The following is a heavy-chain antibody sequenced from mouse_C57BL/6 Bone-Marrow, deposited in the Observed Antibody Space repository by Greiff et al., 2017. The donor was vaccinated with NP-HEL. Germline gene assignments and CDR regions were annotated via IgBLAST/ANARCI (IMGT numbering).Heavy chain of an antibody. CDR2: IRSKSNNYAT. V-gene: IGHV10-1*01. D-gene: IGHD1-1*01. Sequence: EVMLVESGGGFVQPKGSLKLSCAASGFSFNTYAMNWVRQAPGKGLEWVARIRSKSNNYATYYADSVKDRFTISRDDSESRLYLQMNNLKTEDTAMYYCVRQYGSAYYYAMDYWGQGTSVTVSS. J-gene: IGHJ4*01. CDR1: GFSFNTYA. CDR3: VRQYGSAYYYAMDY.